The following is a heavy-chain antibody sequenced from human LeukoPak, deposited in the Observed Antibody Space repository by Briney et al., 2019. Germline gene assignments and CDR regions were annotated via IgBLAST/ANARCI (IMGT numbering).Heavy chain of an antibody. J-gene: IGHJ4*02. V-gene: IGHV3-48*03. CDR3: ARDGGFDY. CDR1: GFTFSSYE. Sequence: PGGSLRLSCAASGFTFSSYEMNWVRQAPGKGLEWVSYISSSGSTLYYADSVKGRFTISRDNAKNSLYLQMNSLRAEDTAVYYCARDGGFDYWGQGTLVTVSS. D-gene: IGHD3-16*01. CDR2: ISSSGSTL.